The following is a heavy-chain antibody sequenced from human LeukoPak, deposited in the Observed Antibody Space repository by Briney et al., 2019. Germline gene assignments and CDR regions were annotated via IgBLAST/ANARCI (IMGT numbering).Heavy chain of an antibody. CDR3: ARAVGGYDSLYYYYGMDV. J-gene: IGHJ6*02. D-gene: IGHD5-12*01. CDR2: IYSGGCT. V-gene: IGHV3-66*01. Sequence: QTGGSLRLSCAASGFTVSSNYMSWVRQAPGKGLEWVSVIYSGGCTYYADSVKGRFTISRDNSKNTLYLQMNSLRAEDTAVYYCARAVGGYDSLYYYYGMDVWGQGTTVTVSS. CDR1: GFTVSSNY.